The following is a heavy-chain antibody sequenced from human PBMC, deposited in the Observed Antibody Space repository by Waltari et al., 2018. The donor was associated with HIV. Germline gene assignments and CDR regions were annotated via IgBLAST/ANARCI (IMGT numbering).Heavy chain of an antibody. Sequence: QVQLVQSGAAVKKPGASVKVSCKASGYTFTGYYMNWGRQAPGQGLEWMGWIGPNSGGTNYAQKFRGRVTMTRHTPISTACMDLSRLRSDDTAVYYCVRDRLGGAFDIWGQGTMVTVSS. CDR3: VRDRLGGAFDI. D-gene: IGHD3-16*01. CDR2: IGPNSGGT. V-gene: IGHV1-2*02. CDR1: GYTFTGYY. J-gene: IGHJ3*02.